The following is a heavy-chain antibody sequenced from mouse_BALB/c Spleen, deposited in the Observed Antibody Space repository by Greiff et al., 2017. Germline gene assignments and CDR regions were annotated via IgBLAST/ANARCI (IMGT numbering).Heavy chain of an antibody. J-gene: IGHJ2*01. Sequence: VQVVESGPGLVAPSQSLSITCTVSGFSLTGYGVNWVRQPPGKGLEWLGMIWGDGSTDYNSALKSRLSISKDNSKSQDFLKMNSLQTDDTARYYCAGGEYDGYSDYWGQGTTLTVSS. V-gene: IGHV2-6-7*01. CDR1: GFSLTGYG. CDR3: AGGEYDGYSDY. CDR2: IWGDGST. D-gene: IGHD2-3*01.